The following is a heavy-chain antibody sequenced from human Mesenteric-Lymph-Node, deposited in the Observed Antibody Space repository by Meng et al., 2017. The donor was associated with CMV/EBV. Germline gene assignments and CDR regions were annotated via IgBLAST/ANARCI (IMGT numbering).Heavy chain of an antibody. D-gene: IGHD3-9*01. Sequence: GGSLRLSCAASGFTFSRYAMSWVRQAPGKGLEWVGRTRNKANTYTTEYAASVKGRFTISRDDSNNSLFLQMSSLKNEDTAIYYCVRHSLTGYYNDHWGQGTLVTSPQ. J-gene: IGHJ4*02. CDR2: TRNKANTYTT. V-gene: IGHV3-72*01. CDR1: GFTFSRYA. CDR3: VRHSLTGYYNDH.